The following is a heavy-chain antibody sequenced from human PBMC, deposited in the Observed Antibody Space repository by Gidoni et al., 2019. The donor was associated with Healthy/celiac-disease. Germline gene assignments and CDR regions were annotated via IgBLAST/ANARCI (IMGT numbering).Heavy chain of an antibody. V-gene: IGHV4-31*11. CDR2: IYYSGSP. Sequence: QVQLHESRPGLLQPSQTLSLTSACSGGSIVSGGYYWSWIRQHPGKGLEWIGYIYYSGSPYYNPSLKSRVTISVDTSKNQFSLKLSSVTAADTAVYYCARGFTAMATDYFDYWGQGTLVTVSS. J-gene: IGHJ4*02. CDR1: GGSIVSGGYY. D-gene: IGHD5-18*01. CDR3: ARGFTAMATDYFDY.